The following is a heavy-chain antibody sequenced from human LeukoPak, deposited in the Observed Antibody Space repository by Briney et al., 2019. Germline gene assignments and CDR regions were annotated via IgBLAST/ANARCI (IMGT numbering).Heavy chain of an antibody. D-gene: IGHD5-18*01. CDR2: INHSGST. Sequence: SETLSPTCAVYGGSFSGYYWSWIRQPPGKGLEWIGEINHSGSTNYNPSLKSRVTISVDTSKNQFSLKLSSVTAADTAVYYCARAHMVSPFDYWGQGTLVTVSS. V-gene: IGHV4-34*01. J-gene: IGHJ4*02. CDR1: GGSFSGYY. CDR3: ARAHMVSPFDY.